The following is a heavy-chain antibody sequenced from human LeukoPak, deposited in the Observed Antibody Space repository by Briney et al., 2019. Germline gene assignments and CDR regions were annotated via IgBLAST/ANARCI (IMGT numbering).Heavy chain of an antibody. Sequence: GGSLRLSCAASDFSFITYAMSWVRQAPGKGLEWVSTISGGGDATYYADSVKGRFTISRDNAKNTLYLQMNSLRVEDTAVYYCARALSNTVRGVGDYWGQGTLVTVSS. CDR1: DFSFITYA. D-gene: IGHD3-10*01. J-gene: IGHJ4*02. CDR3: ARALSNTVRGVGDY. CDR2: ISGGGDAT. V-gene: IGHV3-23*01.